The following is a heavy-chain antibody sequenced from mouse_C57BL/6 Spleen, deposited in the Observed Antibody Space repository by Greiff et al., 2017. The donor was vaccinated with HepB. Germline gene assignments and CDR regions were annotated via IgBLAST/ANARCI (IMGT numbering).Heavy chain of an antibody. Sequence: EVQLQESGPGLVKPSQSLSLTCSVTGYSITSGYYWNWIRQFPGNKLEWMGYISYDGSNNYNPSLKNLISITRDTSKNQFFLKLNSVTTEDTATYYCAREDHYYDMDYWGQGTSVTVSS. CDR1: GYSITSGYY. CDR3: AREDHYYDMDY. CDR2: ISYDGSN. V-gene: IGHV3-6*01. J-gene: IGHJ4*01.